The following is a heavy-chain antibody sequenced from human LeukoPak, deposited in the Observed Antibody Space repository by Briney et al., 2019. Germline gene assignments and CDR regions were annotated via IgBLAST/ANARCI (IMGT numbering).Heavy chain of an antibody. Sequence: PGGSLRLSCATSGFTVSNKYMTWVRQAPGKGLEWVSVIYSDGGTYYADSVRGRFTISSDNTKNTLYLQMNSLRAEDTAVYYCARAGSVDSAMVLSSYYHGIDVWGQGTVVTVSS. J-gene: IGHJ6*02. V-gene: IGHV3-66*01. CDR2: IYSDGGT. CDR3: ARAGSVDSAMVLSSYYHGIDV. D-gene: IGHD5-18*01. CDR1: GFTVSNKY.